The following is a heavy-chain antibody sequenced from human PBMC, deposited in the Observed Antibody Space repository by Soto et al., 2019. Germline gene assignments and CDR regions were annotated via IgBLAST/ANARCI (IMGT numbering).Heavy chain of an antibody. CDR1: GFTFDDYA. Sequence: PGGSLRLSCAASGFTFDDYAMHWVRQAPGKGLEWVSGISWNSGSIGYADSVKGRFTISRDNAKNSLYLQMNSLRAEDTALYYCAKDMRSSGWSDPFDIWGQGTMVTVSS. CDR2: ISWNSGSI. J-gene: IGHJ3*02. V-gene: IGHV3-9*01. CDR3: AKDMRSSGWSDPFDI. D-gene: IGHD6-19*01.